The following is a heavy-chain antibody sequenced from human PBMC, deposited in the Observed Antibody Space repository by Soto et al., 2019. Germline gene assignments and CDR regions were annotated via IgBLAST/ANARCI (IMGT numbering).Heavy chain of an antibody. CDR2: IYYSGST. CDR3: ARLSTVSRRAFDI. CDR1: GGSISSSSYY. Sequence: LSLTCTVSGGSISSSSYYWGWIRQPPGKGLEWIGSIYYSGSTYYNPSLKSRVTISVDTSKNQFSLKLSSVTAADTAVYYCARLSTVSRRAFDIWGQGTMVTVSS. D-gene: IGHD4-17*01. J-gene: IGHJ3*02. V-gene: IGHV4-39*01.